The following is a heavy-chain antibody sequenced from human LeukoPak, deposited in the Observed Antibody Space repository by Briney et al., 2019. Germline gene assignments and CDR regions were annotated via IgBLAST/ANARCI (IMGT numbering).Heavy chain of an antibody. J-gene: IGHJ4*02. V-gene: IGHV3-48*03. CDR1: GFMFSNYE. D-gene: IGHD4-23*01. CDR2: ISRSGSTI. CDR3: ARSPSPDYGGNGH. Sequence: GGSLRLSCAASGFMFSNYEMNWVRQATGKGPEWVSYISRSGSTILYADFVKGRFTISRDNAKKSLFLQMSSLRAEDTAVYYCARSPSPDYGGNGHWGQGTLVTVSS.